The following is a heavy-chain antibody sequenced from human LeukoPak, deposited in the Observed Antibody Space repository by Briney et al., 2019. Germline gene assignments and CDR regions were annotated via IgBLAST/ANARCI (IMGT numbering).Heavy chain of an antibody. CDR3: ARGVYIAAAQYGY. V-gene: IGHV4-59*01. D-gene: IGHD6-13*01. Sequence: SETLSLTCTVSGGSIGTYSWNWIRQPPRKGLEWIGYIYYSGTTNYNPSLKSRVTISVYTSKNQFSLKLSSVTAADTAVYYCARGVYIAAAQYGYWGQGTLVTVSS. J-gene: IGHJ4*02. CDR1: GGSIGTYS. CDR2: IYYSGTT.